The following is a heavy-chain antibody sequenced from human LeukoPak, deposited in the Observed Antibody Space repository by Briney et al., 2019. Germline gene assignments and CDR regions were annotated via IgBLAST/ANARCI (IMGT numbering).Heavy chain of an antibody. CDR2: IKSKTDGGTT. Sequence: GGSLRLSCAASGFTFSNAWMSWVRQAPGKGLEWVGRIKSKTDGGTTDYAAPVKGRFTISRDDSKNTLYLQMNGLKTEDTAVYYCTTVAPSSGYDLHYWGQGTLVTVSS. D-gene: IGHD5-12*01. CDR3: TTVAPSSGYDLHY. V-gene: IGHV3-15*01. CDR1: GFTFSNAW. J-gene: IGHJ4*02.